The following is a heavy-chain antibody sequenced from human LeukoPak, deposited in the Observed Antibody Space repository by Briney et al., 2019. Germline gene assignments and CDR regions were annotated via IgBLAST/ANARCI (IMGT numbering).Heavy chain of an antibody. V-gene: IGHV3-30-3*01. CDR3: ARVVPAAIGGDDAFDI. CDR2: ISYDGSNK. CDR1: GFTFSSYA. D-gene: IGHD2-2*02. J-gene: IGHJ3*02. Sequence: PGGSLRLSCAASGFTFSSYAMSWVRQAPGKGLEWVAVISYDGSNKYYADSVKGRFTISRDNSKNTLYLQMNSLRAEDTAVYYCARVVPAAIGGDDAFDIWGQGTMVTVSS.